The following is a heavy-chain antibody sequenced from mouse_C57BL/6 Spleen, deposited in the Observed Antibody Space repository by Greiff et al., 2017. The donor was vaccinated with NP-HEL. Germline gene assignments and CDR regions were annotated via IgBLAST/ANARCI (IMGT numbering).Heavy chain of an antibody. CDR2: IDPETGGT. CDR1: GYTFTDYE. J-gene: IGHJ2*01. V-gene: IGHV1-15*01. D-gene: IGHD1-1*01. CDR3: TRGSDYGSSPYYFDY. Sequence: VQLQQSGAELVRPGASVTLSCKASGYTFTDYEMHWVKQTPVHGLEWIGAIDPETGGTAYNQKFKGKAILTADKSSSPAYMELRSLTSEDSAVYYCTRGSDYGSSPYYFDYWGQGTTLTVSS.